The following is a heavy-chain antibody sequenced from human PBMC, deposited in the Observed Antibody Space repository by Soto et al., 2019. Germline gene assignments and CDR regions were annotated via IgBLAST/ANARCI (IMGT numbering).Heavy chain of an antibody. D-gene: IGHD6-19*01. J-gene: IGHJ4*02. CDR1: GGSFSGYY. V-gene: IGHV4-34*01. CDR2: INHSGST. Sequence: SETLSLTCAVYGGSFSGYYWSWIRQPPGKGLEWIGEINHSGSTNYNPSLKSRVTISVDTSKNQFSLKLSSVTAADTAVYYCARVSSGWYVYWGQGTLVTVPS. CDR3: ARVSSGWYVY.